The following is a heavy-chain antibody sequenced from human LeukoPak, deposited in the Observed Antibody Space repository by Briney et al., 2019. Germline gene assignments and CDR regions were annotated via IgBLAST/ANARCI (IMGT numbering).Heavy chain of an antibody. D-gene: IGHD2-2*02. V-gene: IGHV1-2*02. CDR3: ARDYTLERSANGLSWFDP. CDR2: INPSTSAT. CDR1: GYTFNAYY. J-gene: IGHJ5*02. Sequence: GASVKVSCKASGYTFNAYYMYWVRQAPGQGLEWMGWINPSTSATNYAQKFQGRITMTSDSSITTAYMELRRLRSDDTAVYYCARDYTLERSANGLSWFDPWGQGTLVTVSS.